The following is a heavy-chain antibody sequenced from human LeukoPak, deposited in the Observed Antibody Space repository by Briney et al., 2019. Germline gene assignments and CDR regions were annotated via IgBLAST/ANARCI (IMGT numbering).Heavy chain of an antibody. Sequence: ASVKVSCKASGYTFTGYYMHWVRQAPGQGLEWMGWINPKSGGTNYAQRFQGRGTMTRDTSISTAYMELSRLRSDDTAVYYCARAISVVVTGLDIWGQGTMVTVSS. D-gene: IGHD2-21*02. CDR2: INPKSGGT. CDR1: GYTFTGYY. J-gene: IGHJ3*02. V-gene: IGHV1-2*02. CDR3: ARAISVVVTGLDI.